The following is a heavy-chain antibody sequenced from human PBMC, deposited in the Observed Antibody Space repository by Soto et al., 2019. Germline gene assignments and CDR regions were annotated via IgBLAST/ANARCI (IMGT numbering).Heavy chain of an antibody. D-gene: IGHD3-9*01. CDR3: AQWVKYDILTGYYRYYYYGMDV. Sequence: QITLKESGPTLVKPTQTLTLTCTFSGFSLSTSGVGVGWIRQPPGKALEWLALIYWDDDKRYSPSLKSRLTITKDTSKNXXVXTXXNMDPVDTATYYCAQWVKYDILTGYYRYYYYGMDVWGQGTTVTVSS. V-gene: IGHV2-5*02. J-gene: IGHJ6*02. CDR2: IYWDDDK. CDR1: GFSLSTSGVG.